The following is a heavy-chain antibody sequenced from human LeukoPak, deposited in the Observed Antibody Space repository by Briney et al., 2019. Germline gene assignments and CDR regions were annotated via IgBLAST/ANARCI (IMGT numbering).Heavy chain of an antibody. CDR2: IIPISGTT. J-gene: IGHJ5*02. CDR1: GYTFTGYY. V-gene: IGHV1-69*13. D-gene: IGHD1-26*01. CDR3: ARKLRLGGNWFDP. Sequence: ASVKVSCKASGYTFTGYYMHWVRQAPGQGLEWMGKIIPISGTTNYAQKFQGRVTFTADESTSTAYMELSSLRSEDTALYYCARKLRLGGNWFDPWGQGTPVTVSS.